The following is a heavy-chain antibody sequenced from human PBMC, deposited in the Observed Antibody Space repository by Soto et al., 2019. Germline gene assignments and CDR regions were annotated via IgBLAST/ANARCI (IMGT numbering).Heavy chain of an antibody. CDR2: INHSGST. CDR3: ARGLAVAGTRENSSPFDY. D-gene: IGHD6-19*01. V-gene: IGHV4-34*01. Sequence: SETLSLTCAVYGGSFSGYYWSWIRQPPGKGLEWIGEINHSGSTNYNPSLKSRVTISVDTSKNQFSLKLSSVTAADTAVYYCARGLAVAGTRENSSPFDYWGQGTLVT. CDR1: GGSFSGYY. J-gene: IGHJ4*02.